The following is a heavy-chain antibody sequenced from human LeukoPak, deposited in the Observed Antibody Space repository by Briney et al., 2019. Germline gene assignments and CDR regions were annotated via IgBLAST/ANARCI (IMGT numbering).Heavy chain of an antibody. CDR3: ARGARIAVAGTDYYYGMDV. V-gene: IGHV1-69*10. CDR1: GGTFSSYA. CDR2: IIPIFGIA. D-gene: IGHD6-19*01. J-gene: IGHJ6*02. Sequence: SVKVSCKASGGTFSSYAISWVRQAPGQGLEWMGGIIPIFGIANYAQKFQGRVTITADKSTSTAYMELSSLRSEDTAVYYCARGARIAVAGTDYYYGMDVWGQGTTVTVSS.